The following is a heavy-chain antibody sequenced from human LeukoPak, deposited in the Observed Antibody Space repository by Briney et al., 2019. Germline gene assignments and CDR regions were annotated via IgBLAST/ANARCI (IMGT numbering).Heavy chain of an antibody. D-gene: IGHD1-26*01. CDR3: ARGKGRGSHIDY. Sequence: SETLSLTCTVSGYSIISDYFWGWIRQPPGKGLEWIGTIYHSGSTYYSPSLKSRVTVSVDTSKNEFSLNLTSVTAADTAVYFCARGKGRGSHIDYWGQGTLVTVSS. CDR1: GYSIISDYF. CDR2: IYHSGST. V-gene: IGHV4-38-2*02. J-gene: IGHJ4*02.